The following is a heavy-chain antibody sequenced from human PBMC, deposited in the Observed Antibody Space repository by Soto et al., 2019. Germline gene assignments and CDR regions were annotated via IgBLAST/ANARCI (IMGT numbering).Heavy chain of an antibody. J-gene: IGHJ4*02. Sequence: EVQLLESGGGLVQPGGSLRLSCATSGFTFSSYAMSWVRQAPGKGLEWVSPISGSGGSTYYADSVKGRFTISRDNSNNTLYLQMNSLRAEDTAVYYCARGYDILSHFDYWGQGTLVTVSS. CDR3: ARGYDILSHFDY. D-gene: IGHD3-9*01. CDR2: ISGSGGST. CDR1: GFTFSSYA. V-gene: IGHV3-23*01.